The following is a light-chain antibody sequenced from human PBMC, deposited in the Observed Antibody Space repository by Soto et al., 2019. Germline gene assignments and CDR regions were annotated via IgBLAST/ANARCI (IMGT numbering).Light chain of an antibody. CDR2: GAS. CDR3: QQYGSTPWT. Sequence: EIVLTQSPGTLSLSPGERATLSCRASQSVSGRYLAWYQQKPGQAPRPLIYGASSRASGIPDRFSGSGSGTDFTLTISRLEPEDFEVYYCQQYGSTPWTFGQGTKVEIK. CDR1: QSVSGRY. J-gene: IGKJ1*01. V-gene: IGKV3-20*01.